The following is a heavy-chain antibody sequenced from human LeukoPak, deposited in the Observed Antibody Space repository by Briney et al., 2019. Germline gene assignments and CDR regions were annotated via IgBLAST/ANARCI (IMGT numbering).Heavy chain of an antibody. D-gene: IGHD4-11*01. CDR3: ARGFGMPTVTYGCGY. V-gene: IGHV4-38-2*02. J-gene: IGHJ4*02. Sequence: SETLSLTCTVSGYSISSGYFWGWMRQPPGKGLEWIGSIYQSETAHYNPSLKSRVTISVDTSKNQFSLKLRSVMAADTAVYYCARGFGMPTVTYGCGYWGQGTLVTVSS. CDR2: IYQSETA. CDR1: GYSISSGYF.